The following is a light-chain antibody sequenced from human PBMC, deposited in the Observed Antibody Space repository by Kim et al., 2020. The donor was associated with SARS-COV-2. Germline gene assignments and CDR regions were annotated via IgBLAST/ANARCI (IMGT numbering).Light chain of an antibody. V-gene: IGLV3-21*04. CDR3: QVWDSSSDNPV. CDR2: YGS. J-gene: IGLJ3*02. Sequence: SYELTQPPSVSVAPGKTARITWGGNNIGSKSVLWYQKKPGQAPVLVIYYGSDRPSGIPERFSGCNSGNTATLTISRVEAGDEADYYCQVWDSSSDNPVFGGGTKLTVL. CDR1: NIGSKS.